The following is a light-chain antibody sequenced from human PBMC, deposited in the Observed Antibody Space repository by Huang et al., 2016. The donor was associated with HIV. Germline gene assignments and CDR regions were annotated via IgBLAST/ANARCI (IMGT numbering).Light chain of an antibody. CDR1: PSVTSAY. CDR3: QQYGSSLGT. Sequence: EIVLTQSPGIMSLSPGESATRSCWASPSVTSAYVAWYQQKPGPAPRLLIYGASIRATGIPDRFSGSGSGTYCTLTISRLEPGDFAVYYCQQYGSSLGTFGGGTKVEIK. V-gene: IGKV3-20*01. CDR2: GAS. J-gene: IGKJ4*01.